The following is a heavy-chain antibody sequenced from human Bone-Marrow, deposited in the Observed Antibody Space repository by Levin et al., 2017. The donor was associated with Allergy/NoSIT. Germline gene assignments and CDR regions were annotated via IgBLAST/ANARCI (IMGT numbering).Heavy chain of an antibody. V-gene: IGHV3-15*01. CDR3: TKIKNVATAADY. CDR1: GLPFSLVW. J-gene: IGHJ4*02. D-gene: IGHD6-13*01. CDR2: IKTKAANWAT. Sequence: GESLKISCAASGLPFSLVWMSWVRQAPGKGLEWVGQIKTKAANWATDYAAPVKDRFTISRDDSRTTLYLQMNSLKTEDTAVYYCTKIKNVATAADYWGQGTLVTVSS.